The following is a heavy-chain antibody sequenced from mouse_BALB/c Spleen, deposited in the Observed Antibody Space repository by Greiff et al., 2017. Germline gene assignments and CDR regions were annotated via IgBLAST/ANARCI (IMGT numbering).Heavy chain of an antibody. Sequence: EVKLVESGGGLVKPGGSLKLSCAASGFTFSSYAMSWVRQTPEKRLEWVASISSGGSTYYPDSVKGRFTISRDNARNILYLQMSSLRSEDTAMYYCARGDGNYGAWFAYWGQGTLVTVSA. CDR3: ARGDGNYGAWFAY. J-gene: IGHJ3*01. CDR1: GFTFSSYA. CDR2: ISSGGST. D-gene: IGHD2-1*01. V-gene: IGHV5-6-5*01.